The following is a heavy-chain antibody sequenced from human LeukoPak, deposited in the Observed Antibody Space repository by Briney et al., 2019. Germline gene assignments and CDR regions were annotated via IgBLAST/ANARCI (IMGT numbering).Heavy chain of an antibody. V-gene: IGHV1-18*04. CDR2: ISAYNGNT. J-gene: IGHJ4*02. CDR1: GHTFTNYD. Sequence: ASVKVSCKASGHTFTNYDITWVRQAPGQGLEWMGWISAYNGNTNYAQKFQGRVTMTTDTSTSTAYMELRSLRSDDTAVYYCARGETLDYWGQGTLVTVSS. CDR3: ARGETLDY. D-gene: IGHD5-24*01.